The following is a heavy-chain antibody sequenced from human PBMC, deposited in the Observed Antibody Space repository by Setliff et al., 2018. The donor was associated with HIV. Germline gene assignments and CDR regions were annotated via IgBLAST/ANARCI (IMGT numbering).Heavy chain of an antibody. J-gene: IGHJ4*02. Sequence: SETLSLTCVVSGDSIDNKYYWAWIRQPPGRGLEWIGTVYHTGTAYYNSSLKSRVAISIDTSNNRFSLRLCSVTAADTAMYYCARQNYYDISGYYERPLDFDYWGQGTLVTVSS. V-gene: IGHV4-38-2*01. CDR3: ARQNYYDISGYYERPLDFDY. CDR2: VYHTGTA. D-gene: IGHD3-22*01. CDR1: GDSIDNKYY.